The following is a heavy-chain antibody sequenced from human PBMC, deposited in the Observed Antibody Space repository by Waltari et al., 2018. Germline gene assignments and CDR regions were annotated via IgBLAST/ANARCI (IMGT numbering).Heavy chain of an antibody. CDR1: GRSTHTFKSPY. D-gene: IGHD3-10*01. V-gene: IGHV3-15*01. Sequence: VQLVESGGGLVQPGGALRPPCAGSGRSTHTFKSPYMRWVRRAPTRGLEWIGRIKTDSEGAATEFAAPVKGRFSISRDDSKKTLYLQLSSLEKDDTAVYYCVTDRGDFDYWGQGTLVTVSS. CDR2: IKTDSEGAAT. J-gene: IGHJ4*02. CDR3: VTDRGDFDY.